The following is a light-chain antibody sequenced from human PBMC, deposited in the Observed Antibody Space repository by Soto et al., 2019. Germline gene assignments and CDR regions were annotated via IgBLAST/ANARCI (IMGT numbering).Light chain of an antibody. V-gene: IGLV2-14*01. J-gene: IGLJ1*01. CDR3: NSLRVNHLYV. Sequence: QSVLTQPASVSGSPGQTITISCTGTSSDVGRYNTVSWYQHHPGKAPKLIIYEVTHRPAGISDRFSASKSGNTASLTIPGLQAEDEGDYYCNSLRVNHLYVFGSGTKVTVL. CDR1: SSDVGRYNT. CDR2: EVT.